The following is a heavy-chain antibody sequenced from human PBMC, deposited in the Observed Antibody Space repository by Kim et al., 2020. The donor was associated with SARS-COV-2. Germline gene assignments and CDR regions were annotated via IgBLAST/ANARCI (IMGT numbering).Heavy chain of an antibody. J-gene: IGHJ4*02. D-gene: IGHD1-7*01. V-gene: IGHV1-3*01. CDR3: ARKLELQSQQYFDY. Sequence: SQKFQGRVTITRDTSASTAYMELSSLRSEDTAVYYCARKLELQSQQYFDYWGQGTLVTVSS.